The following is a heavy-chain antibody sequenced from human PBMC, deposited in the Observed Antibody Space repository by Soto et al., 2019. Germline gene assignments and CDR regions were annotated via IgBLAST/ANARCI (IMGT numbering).Heavy chain of an antibody. D-gene: IGHD2-21*01. V-gene: IGHV3-23*01. CDR1: GFNFRSYG. J-gene: IGHJ6*02. Sequence: EVQLLESGGGLVQPGGSLRLSCTASGFNFRSYGMSWVRQAPGKGLEWVSGITASGGNTYYTDSVKGRFTISRDNSKNTLYLQMSGPRVEDTAVFHCAKSLMNAKEVWGQGTTVTVSS. CDR3: AKSLMNAKEV. CDR2: ITASGGNT.